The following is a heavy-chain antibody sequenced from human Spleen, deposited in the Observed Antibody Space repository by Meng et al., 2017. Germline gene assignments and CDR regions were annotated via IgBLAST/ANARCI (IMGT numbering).Heavy chain of an antibody. D-gene: IGHD3-3*01. Sequence: GQLVESGAEVKKPGAPVEVSCKPSGYNFPDYWLHWVRRAPGQGLEWMGRIDPKSGDTHYAQRFQGRVTMTGDTSISTAYMELSGLRSDDTAMYYCARSGWNYDSRWFDPWGQEPWSPSPQ. CDR1: GYNFPDYW. J-gene: IGHJ5*02. CDR2: IDPKSGDT. V-gene: IGHV1-2*06. CDR3: ARSGWNYDSRWFDP.